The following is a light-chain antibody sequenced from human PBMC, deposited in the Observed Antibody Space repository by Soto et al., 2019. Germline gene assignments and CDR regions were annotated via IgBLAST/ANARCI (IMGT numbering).Light chain of an antibody. Sequence: EIVMPQSPATLSVSPGERATLSCRASQSVSKNLAWYQKKPGQAPRLLIYGASTRATGIPARFSGSGSGTEFTLTISSLQSEDFAVYYCQQYNNWWTFGQGTRVEIK. V-gene: IGKV3-15*01. CDR3: QQYNNWWT. CDR2: GAS. J-gene: IGKJ1*01. CDR1: QSVSKN.